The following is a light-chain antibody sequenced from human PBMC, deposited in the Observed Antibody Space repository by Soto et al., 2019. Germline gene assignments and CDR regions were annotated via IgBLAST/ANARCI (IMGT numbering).Light chain of an antibody. J-gene: IGKJ4*01. V-gene: IGKV3-15*01. CDR2: DAF. CDR1: QNVKTR. Sequence: EKVMTQSPATLSVSPGERATLSCRASQNVKTRVAWYQQKPGQAPRLLIFDAFTRATGIPARFSGSASATDFTLTISSLQPDDSAVYYCQQYDEWPLTFGGGTKVEIK. CDR3: QQYDEWPLT.